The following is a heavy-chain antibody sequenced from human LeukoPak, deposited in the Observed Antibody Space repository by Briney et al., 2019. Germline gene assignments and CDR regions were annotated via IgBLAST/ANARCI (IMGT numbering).Heavy chain of an antibody. CDR1: GFTFSSYS. Sequence: PGGSLRLSCAASGFTFSSYSMNWVRQAPGKGLEWVSSISSSSSYIYYADSVKGRFTISRDNAKNSLYLQMNSLRAKDTAVYYCARDLGGYDSSGWYDFYYFDYWGQGTPVTVSS. J-gene: IGHJ4*02. D-gene: IGHD6-19*01. CDR2: ISSSSSYI. V-gene: IGHV3-21*01. CDR3: ARDLGGYDSSGWYDFYYFDY.